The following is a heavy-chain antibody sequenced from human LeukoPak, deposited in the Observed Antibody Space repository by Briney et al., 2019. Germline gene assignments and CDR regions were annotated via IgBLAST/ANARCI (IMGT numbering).Heavy chain of an antibody. CDR3: ARDGVAEYCSSTSCYTRDNWFDP. CDR1: GFTFSSYS. D-gene: IGHD2-2*02. Sequence: GGSLRLSWAASGFTFSSYSMNWVRQAPGKGLEWVSSISSSSSYIYYADSVKGRFTISRDNAKNSLYLQMNSLRAEDTAVYYCARDGVAEYCSSTSCYTRDNWFDPWGQGTLVTVSS. CDR2: ISSSSSYI. J-gene: IGHJ5*02. V-gene: IGHV3-21*01.